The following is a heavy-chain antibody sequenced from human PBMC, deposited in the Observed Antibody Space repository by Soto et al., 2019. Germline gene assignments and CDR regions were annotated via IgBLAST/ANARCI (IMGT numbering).Heavy chain of an antibody. J-gene: IGHJ3*02. V-gene: IGHV1-46*01. CDR3: ARPFRAHISIGAFDI. CDR2: INPSGGST. Sequence: ASVKVSCKASGYTFTSYYMHWVRQAPGQGLEWMGIINPSGGSTSYAQKFQGRVTMTRDTSTSTVYMELSSLRSEDTAVYYCARPFRAHISIGAFDIWGQGXMVT. CDR1: GYTFTSYY. D-gene: IGHD3-3*02.